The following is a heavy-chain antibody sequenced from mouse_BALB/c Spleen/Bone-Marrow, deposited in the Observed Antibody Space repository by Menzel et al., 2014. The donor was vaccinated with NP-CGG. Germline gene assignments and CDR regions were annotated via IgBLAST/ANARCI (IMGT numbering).Heavy chain of an antibody. V-gene: IGHV14-3*02. Sequence: EVQLQQSGAELVKPGASVKLSCTASGFNIKDTYIHRVKQRPEQGLEWIGRIDPANVNTKYDPKFQGKATITADTSSNTAYLQLSSLTSEDTAVYYCARYRLGTYFDYWGQGTTLTVSS. D-gene: IGHD2-14*01. J-gene: IGHJ2*01. CDR2: IDPANVNT. CDR3: ARYRLGTYFDY. CDR1: GFNIKDTY.